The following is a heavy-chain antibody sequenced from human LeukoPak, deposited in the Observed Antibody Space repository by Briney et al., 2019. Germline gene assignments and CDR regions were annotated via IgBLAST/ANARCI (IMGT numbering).Heavy chain of an antibody. CDR3: ARDPRWLTPDCTSISCYENYFDP. Sequence: SETLSLTCAVSGYSISSGYQWAWIRQPPGKTLEWIGSIFHTGSAHYNPSLQSRVTISVDTSTNHFSLRLSPVTAADTAVYYCARDPRWLTPDCTSISCYENYFDPWGQGILVTVSS. CDR1: GYSISSGYQ. J-gene: IGHJ5*02. D-gene: IGHD2-2*01. V-gene: IGHV4-38-2*02. CDR2: IFHTGSA.